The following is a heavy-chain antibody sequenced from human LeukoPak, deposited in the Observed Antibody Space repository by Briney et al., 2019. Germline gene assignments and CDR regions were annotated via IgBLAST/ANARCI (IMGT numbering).Heavy chain of an antibody. V-gene: IGHV3-53*01. Sequence: GGSLRLSCTASGFSVSHNYMNWVRQAPGKGLEWVALIYSGGNTHYADSVKGRFTISRDNSKNTLYLQMSSLRVEDTAVYYCARDTPGIAASVSGGWGQGTLVTVSS. CDR3: ARDTPGIAASVSGG. D-gene: IGHD6-13*01. CDR2: IYSGGNT. J-gene: IGHJ4*02. CDR1: GFSVSHNY.